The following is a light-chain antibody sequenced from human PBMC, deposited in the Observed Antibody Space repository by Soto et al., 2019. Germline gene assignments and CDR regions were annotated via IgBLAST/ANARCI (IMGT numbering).Light chain of an antibody. J-gene: IGKJ1*01. CDR1: QSFNTW. V-gene: IGKV1-5*03. CDR3: QQYGSSGT. CDR2: KTS. Sequence: DVQMTQSPSSLSPSVGDRFTITCRASQSFNTWLAWYQQKPGKAPKLLIYKTSILESGVPSRFSGSGSGTDFTLTISRLEPEDFAVYYCQQYGSSGTFGQGTKVDIK.